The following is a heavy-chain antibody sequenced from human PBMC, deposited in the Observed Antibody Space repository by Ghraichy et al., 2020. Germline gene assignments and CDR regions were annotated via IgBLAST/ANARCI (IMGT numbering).Heavy chain of an antibody. CDR1: GGTFSSYA. V-gene: IGHV1-69*13. Sequence: SVKVSCKASGGTFSSYAISWVRQAPGQGLEWMGGIIPIFGTANYAQKFQGRVTITADESTSTAYMELSSLRSEDTAVYYCASSKRQLVYLTRLNYYYYGMDVWGQGTTVTVSS. J-gene: IGHJ6*02. CDR3: ASSKRQLVYLTRLNYYYYGMDV. D-gene: IGHD6-6*01. CDR2: IIPIFGTA.